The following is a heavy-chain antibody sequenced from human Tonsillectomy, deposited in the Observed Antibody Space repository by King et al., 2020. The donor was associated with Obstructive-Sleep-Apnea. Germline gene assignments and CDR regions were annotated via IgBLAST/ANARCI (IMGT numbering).Heavy chain of an antibody. J-gene: IGHJ4*02. CDR3: ASPQGGAATGTNY. CDR2: IYHSGST. D-gene: IGHD6-13*01. Sequence: VQLQESGPGLVKPSETLSLTCTVSGYSISSGYYWGWIRQPPGKGLEWIGGIYHSGSTYYNPSLKSRVTISIDTSKNQFSLKLSSVTAADTAVYYCASPQGGAATGTNYWGQGTLVTVSS. CDR1: GYSISSGYY. V-gene: IGHV4-38-2*02.